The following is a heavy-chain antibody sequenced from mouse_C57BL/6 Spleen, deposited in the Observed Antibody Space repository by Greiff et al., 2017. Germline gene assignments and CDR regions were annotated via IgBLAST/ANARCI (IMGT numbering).Heavy chain of an antibody. J-gene: IGHJ2*01. Sequence: QVQLQQSGAELMKPGASVKLSCKATGYTFTGYWIEWVKQRPGHGLEWIGEILPGSGSTTYNEKFKGKATFTADTSSNTAYMQLSSLTTEDSAIYYCARRLLLQYPYYFDYWGQGTTLTVSS. V-gene: IGHV1-9*01. CDR2: ILPGSGST. D-gene: IGHD1-1*01. CDR1: GYTFTGYW. CDR3: ARRLLLQYPYYFDY.